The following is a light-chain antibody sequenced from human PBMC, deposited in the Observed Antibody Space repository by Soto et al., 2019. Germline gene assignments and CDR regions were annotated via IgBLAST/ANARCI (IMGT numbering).Light chain of an antibody. CDR3: QQYGGSPRIT. CDR1: QSVTSST. J-gene: IGKJ5*01. Sequence: EIVLTQSPGTLSLSPGERATLSCRASQSVTSSTLAWYQQKPGQAPRLLIYSTSSRATGIPDRFSGSGSGTDFTLTISRLEPEDFAVYYCQQYGGSPRITFGQGTRLDIK. CDR2: STS. V-gene: IGKV3-20*01.